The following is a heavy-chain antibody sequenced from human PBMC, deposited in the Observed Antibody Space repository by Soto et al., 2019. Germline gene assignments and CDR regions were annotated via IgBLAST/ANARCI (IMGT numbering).Heavy chain of an antibody. D-gene: IGHD1-1*01. J-gene: IGHJ4*02. CDR3: ARLPGIVAPGTVFLDN. Sequence: GESLKIACKASGYRFTSSWIGWVRQMPGKGLEWMGIIYPGDSDTRYRPSFQGQVTISADKSSSTAYLQWNSLQASDTAMYYCARLPGIVAPGTVFLDNWGQGTMVTVSS. CDR1: GYRFTSSW. CDR2: IYPGDSDT. V-gene: IGHV5-51*01.